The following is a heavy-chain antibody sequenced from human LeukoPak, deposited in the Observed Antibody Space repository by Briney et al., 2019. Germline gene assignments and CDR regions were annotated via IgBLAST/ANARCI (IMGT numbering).Heavy chain of an antibody. Sequence: GASVKVSCKASGYSFTSYGITWVRQAPGQGLEWMGWISAYNGNTNYAQKFQGRVTMTADTSTSTAYMDLRSLRSDDTAVYYCARKGTGVPFDYWGQGTLVTVSS. CDR1: GYSFTSYG. V-gene: IGHV1-18*01. CDR3: ARKGTGVPFDY. D-gene: IGHD1-1*01. J-gene: IGHJ4*02. CDR2: ISAYNGNT.